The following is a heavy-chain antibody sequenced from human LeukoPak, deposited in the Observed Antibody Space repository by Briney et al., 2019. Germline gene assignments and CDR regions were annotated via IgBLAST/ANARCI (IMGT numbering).Heavy chain of an antibody. V-gene: IGHV4-59*08. Sequence: SETLSLTCTVSGGSISSYYWSWIRQPPGKGLEWIGYIYYSGSTNYNPSLKSRVTISVDTSKNQFSLKLSSVTAADTAVYYCARHRRFLEGLAPVHAFAIWGQGTMVTVSS. CDR3: ARHRRFLEGLAPVHAFAI. D-gene: IGHD3-3*01. J-gene: IGHJ3*02. CDR2: IYYSGST. CDR1: GGSISSYY.